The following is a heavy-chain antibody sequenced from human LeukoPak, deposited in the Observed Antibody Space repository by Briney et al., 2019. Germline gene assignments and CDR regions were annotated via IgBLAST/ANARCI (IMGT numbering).Heavy chain of an antibody. D-gene: IGHD3-10*01. CDR1: GFTFSSYW. CDR2: INGDATGT. V-gene: IGHV3-74*01. J-gene: IGHJ5*02. CDR3: AKEKRESGWFDP. Sequence: GGSLRLSCAASGFTFSSYWMHWVRQAPGKGLVWVSRINGDATGTTYADSVKGRFTISRDNSKNTLYLQMNSLRVEDMAVYYCAKEKRESGWFDPWGQGTLVTVSS.